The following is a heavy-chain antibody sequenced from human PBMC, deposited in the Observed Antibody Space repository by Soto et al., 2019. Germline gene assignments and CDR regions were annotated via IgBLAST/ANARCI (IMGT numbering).Heavy chain of an antibody. J-gene: IGHJ4*02. CDR3: ARVRTGYFGY. D-gene: IGHD3-9*01. CDR2: IYYNGNT. V-gene: IGHV4-59*11. CDR1: GGAINDHY. Sequence: PSETLSLTCTLSGGAINDHYWSFIRQPPGKGLEWIGYIYYNGNTKYNPSLESRVTISVDRSRNQFSLRLTSLTAADTAVYYCARVRTGYFGYWGRGALVTVSS.